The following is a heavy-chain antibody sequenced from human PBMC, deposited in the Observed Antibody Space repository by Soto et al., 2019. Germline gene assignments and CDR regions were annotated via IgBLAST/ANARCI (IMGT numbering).Heavy chain of an antibody. J-gene: IGHJ4*02. V-gene: IGHV4-30-4*01. Sequence: SETLSLTCTVSGDSITNDNYYWSWIRQTSGKGLEWIGYIYSSGTTHYNPSLKSRLVISMDTSKNQFSLQLDSVTAADTAVYYCATTSWFDNSRSPHWGQGALVTVSS. CDR2: IYSSGTT. CDR3: ATTSWFDNSRSPH. CDR1: GDSITNDNYY. D-gene: IGHD3-22*01.